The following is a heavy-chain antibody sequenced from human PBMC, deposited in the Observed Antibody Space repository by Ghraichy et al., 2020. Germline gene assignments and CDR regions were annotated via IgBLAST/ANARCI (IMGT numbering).Heavy chain of an antibody. D-gene: IGHD2-15*01. CDR1: GFTVSSNY. Sequence: GGSLRLSCAASGFTVSSNYMSWVRQAPGKGLEWVSVIYSGGSTYYADSVKGRFTISRDNSKNTLYLQMNSLRAEDTAVYYCATSVGYCSGGSCYADAFDIWGQGTMVTVSS. V-gene: IGHV3-53*01. J-gene: IGHJ3*02. CDR2: IYSGGST. CDR3: ATSVGYCSGGSCYADAFDI.